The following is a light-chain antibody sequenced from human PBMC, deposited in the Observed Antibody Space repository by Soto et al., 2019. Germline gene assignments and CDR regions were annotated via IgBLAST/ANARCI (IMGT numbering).Light chain of an antibody. V-gene: IGLV2-23*01. Sequence: QSALTQPASVSGSPGQSITISCTGTSSDGGSYNLVSWYQQHPGKAPKLMIYEGSKRPSGVSNRFSGSKSGNTASLTISGLQAEDEADYYCCSYACSSTCHVFGTGTKVTVL. CDR2: EGS. CDR1: SSDGGSYNL. CDR3: CSYACSSTCHV. J-gene: IGLJ1*01.